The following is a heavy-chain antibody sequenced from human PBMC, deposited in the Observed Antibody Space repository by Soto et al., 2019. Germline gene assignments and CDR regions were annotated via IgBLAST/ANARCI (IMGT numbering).Heavy chain of an antibody. D-gene: IGHD1-7*01. CDR1: GGSFSGYY. V-gene: IGHV4-34*01. CDR2: INHSGST. J-gene: IGHJ5*02. CDR3: AGITGTTSQYNWFDP. Sequence: SETLSLTCAVYGGSFSGYYWSWIRQPPGKGLEWIGEINHSGSTNYNPSLKSRVTISVDTSKNQFSLKLSSVTAADTAVYYCAGITGTTSQYNWFDPWGQGTLVTVSS.